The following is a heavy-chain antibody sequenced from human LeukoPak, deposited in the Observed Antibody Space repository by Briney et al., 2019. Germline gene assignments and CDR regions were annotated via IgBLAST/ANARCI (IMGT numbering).Heavy chain of an antibody. Sequence: SETLSLTCSVSGGSISRSSYYWGWIRQPPGKGLEGIGSLYNTETTYYNPSLQSRVTISVDASKNQLSLKLSSVTAADTALYYCARHPTLTSGGNFDYWGQGTLVTVSS. J-gene: IGHJ4*02. CDR2: LYNTETT. CDR3: ARHPTLTSGGNFDY. D-gene: IGHD1-14*01. CDR1: GGSISRSSYY. V-gene: IGHV4-39*01.